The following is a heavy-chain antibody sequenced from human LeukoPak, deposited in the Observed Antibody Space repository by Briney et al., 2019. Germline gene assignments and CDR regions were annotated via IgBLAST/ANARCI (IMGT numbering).Heavy chain of an antibody. CDR1: GGTFSTYG. J-gene: IGHJ6*03. V-gene: IGHV1-69*05. CDR2: IIPIFGTP. D-gene: IGHD2-2*01. Sequence: ASVKVSCKASGGTFSTYGISWVRQAPGQGLEWVGRIIPIFGTPNYAQKFQGRLTITTDESTSTAYMELSSLRFEDTAVYYCARGSLGYCSSTSCYYYYYYMDVWGKGTTVTVS. CDR3: ARGSLGYCSSTSCYYYYYYMDV.